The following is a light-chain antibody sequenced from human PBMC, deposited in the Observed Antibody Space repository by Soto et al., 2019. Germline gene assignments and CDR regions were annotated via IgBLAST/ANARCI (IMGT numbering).Light chain of an antibody. J-gene: IGLJ2*01. CDR2: QDT. V-gene: IGLV3-1*01. CDR1: KLGTKY. CDR3: QAWDRSTVV. Sequence: YELTQPPSVSVSPGQTASITCSGDKLGTKYACWYQQKPGQSPVLVIYQDTKRPSGIPERFAGSNSGNTATLTISGTQAMDEADYYCQAWDRSTVVFGGGTQLTVL.